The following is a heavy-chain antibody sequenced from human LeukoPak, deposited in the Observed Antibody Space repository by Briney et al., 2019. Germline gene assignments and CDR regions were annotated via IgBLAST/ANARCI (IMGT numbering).Heavy chain of an antibody. D-gene: IGHD3-16*02. CDR1: GGSISSYY. J-gene: IGHJ6*03. Sequence: SETLSLTCTVSGGSISSYYWSWIRQPPGKGLEWIGEINHSGSTNYNPSLKSRVTISVDTSKNQFSLKLSSVTAADTAVYYCARGNLGVWGSYRYYYYYYMDVWGKGTTVTVSS. CDR3: ARGNLGVWGSYRYYYYYYMDV. V-gene: IGHV4-34*01. CDR2: INHSGST.